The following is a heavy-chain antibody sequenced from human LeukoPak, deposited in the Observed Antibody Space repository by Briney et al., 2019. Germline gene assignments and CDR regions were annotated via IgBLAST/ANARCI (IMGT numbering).Heavy chain of an antibody. V-gene: IGHV1-8*01. CDR3: ARAEGYFDWLLPFDP. CDR1: GYTFTSYD. D-gene: IGHD3-9*01. J-gene: IGHJ5*02. CDR2: MNPNSGNT. Sequence: ASVKVSCKASGYTFTSYDINWVRQATGQGLEWMGWMNPNSGNTGYAQKFQGRVTMTRNTSISTVYMELSSLRSEDTAVYYCARAEGYFDWLLPFDPWGQGTLVTVSS.